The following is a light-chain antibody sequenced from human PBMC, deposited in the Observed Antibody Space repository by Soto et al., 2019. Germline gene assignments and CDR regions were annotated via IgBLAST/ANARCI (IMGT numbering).Light chain of an antibody. CDR2: GNS. CDR3: QSYDSSLRAV. V-gene: IGLV1-40*01. Sequence: QLVLTQPPSVSGAPGQRVTISCTGSSSNIGAGYDVHWYQQHPGTAPKPLIYGNSNRPSGVPDRFSGSKSATSASLAITGLQAEDEADYYCQSYDSSLRAVFGGGTKLTVL. CDR1: SSNIGAGYD. J-gene: IGLJ2*01.